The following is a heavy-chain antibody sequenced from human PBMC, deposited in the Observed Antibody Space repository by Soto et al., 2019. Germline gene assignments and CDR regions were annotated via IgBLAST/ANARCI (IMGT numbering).Heavy chain of an antibody. D-gene: IGHD2-2*01. V-gene: IGHV4-30-4*01. CDR3: ARDEYQLLSSVSWFDS. J-gene: IGHJ5*01. CDR1: GGSISDDSY. CDR2: IYHTGNT. Sequence: SETLSLTCTVSGGSISDDSYWSWIRQTPGKGLEWIGYIYHTGNTYYNPSLRSRVSISVDKSKSQFSLKLISVTAADTAVYFCARDEYQLLSSVSWFDSWGQGPLVTVSS.